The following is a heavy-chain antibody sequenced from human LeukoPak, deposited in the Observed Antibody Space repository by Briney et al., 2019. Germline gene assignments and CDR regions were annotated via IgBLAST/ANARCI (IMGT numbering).Heavy chain of an antibody. V-gene: IGHV3-74*01. CDR1: GFTFSRHW. D-gene: IGHD6-13*01. J-gene: IGHJ4*02. CDR3: ARGPSSNWCGLAY. Sequence: GGSLRLSCAASGFTFSRHWMHWVRQAPGKGLVWVSRINSDGSSTSYADSVKGRFTISRDNAKNTLYLQVNSLRAEDTAVYYCARGPSSNWCGLAYWGQGTPVTVSS. CDR2: INSDGSST.